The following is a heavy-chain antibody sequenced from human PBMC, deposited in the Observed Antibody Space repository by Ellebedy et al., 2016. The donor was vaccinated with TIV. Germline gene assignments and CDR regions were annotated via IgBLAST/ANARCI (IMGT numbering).Heavy chain of an antibody. CDR2: ISSSGATI. CDR3: VRDPWLVMDY. J-gene: IGHJ4*02. V-gene: IGHV3-48*03. CDR1: GFTFSSYD. D-gene: IGHD6-19*01. Sequence: GGSLRLSCAASGFTFSSYDMSWVRQAPGKGLQWLSYISSSGATIYYADSVKGRFTISRDNAENSLYLQMNSLRVEDTALYYCVRDPWLVMDYWGQGILVTVSS.